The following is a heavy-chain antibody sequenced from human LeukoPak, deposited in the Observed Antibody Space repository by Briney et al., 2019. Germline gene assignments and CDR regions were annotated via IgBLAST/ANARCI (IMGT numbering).Heavy chain of an antibody. J-gene: IGHJ2*01. V-gene: IGHV1-69*05. CDR1: GGTFSSYA. CDR3: ARDIDYGGNYWYFDL. Sequence: SVKVSCKASGGTFSSYAISWVRQAPGQGLEWMGRIIPIFGTANYAQKFQGRVTITTDESTSTAYMELSSLRSDDTAVYYCARDIDYGGNYWYFDLWGRGTLVTVSS. CDR2: IIPIFGTA. D-gene: IGHD4-23*01.